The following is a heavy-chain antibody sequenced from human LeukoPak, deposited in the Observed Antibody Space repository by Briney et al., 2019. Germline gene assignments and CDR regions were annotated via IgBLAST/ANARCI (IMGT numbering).Heavy chain of an antibody. CDR1: GGIFSSYA. J-gene: IGHJ4*02. CDR3: ARDLPPYYFDY. CDR2: IIPILGIA. Sequence: SVKVSCKASGGIFSSYAVSWVRQAPGQGLEWMGRIIPILGIANYAQKFQGRVTITADKSTSTAYMDLSSLRSEDTAVYYCARDLPPYYFDYWGQGTLVTVSS. V-gene: IGHV1-69*04.